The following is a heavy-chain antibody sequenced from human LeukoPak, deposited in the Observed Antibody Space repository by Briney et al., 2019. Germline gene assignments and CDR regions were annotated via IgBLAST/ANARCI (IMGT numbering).Heavy chain of an antibody. Sequence: GGSLRLSCAVSGFAFNSYTIKWVRQAPGKGLESVSAITSRGTHIYNAESVKGRFTISRDNAENSAYLQMSSLRAEDTAVYYCARVAQGATTENYYYYYMDVWGKGTTVTVSS. CDR1: GFAFNSYT. V-gene: IGHV3-21*01. CDR3: ARVAQGATTENYYYYYMDV. CDR2: ITSRGTHI. J-gene: IGHJ6*03. D-gene: IGHD4-11*01.